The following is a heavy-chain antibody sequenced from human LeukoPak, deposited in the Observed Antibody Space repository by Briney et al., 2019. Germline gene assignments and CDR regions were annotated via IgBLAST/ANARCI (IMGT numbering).Heavy chain of an antibody. D-gene: IGHD3-3*01. Sequence: PSETLSLTCAVSGGSFSSYSWNWIRQLPGAGLEWIAEINITGNTETGTTSYSPSLKSRVTISADTSTNQLSLHLRSATVADTGVYFCARGFSGFWEFDFWGQGTLVTVSS. CDR2: INITGNTETGTT. CDR3: ARGFSGFWEFDF. J-gene: IGHJ4*02. CDR1: GGSFSSYS. V-gene: IGHV4-34*01.